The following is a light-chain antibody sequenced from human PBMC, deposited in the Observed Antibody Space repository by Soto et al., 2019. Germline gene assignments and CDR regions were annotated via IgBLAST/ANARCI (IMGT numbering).Light chain of an antibody. J-gene: IGLJ1*01. CDR3: AAWDDSLSVHYV. CDR1: SSNIGSNY. CDR2: RNN. V-gene: IGLV1-47*01. Sequence: LTQPPSASGTPGQRVTISCSGRSSNIGSNYVYWYQQLPGTAPKLLIYRNNQRPSGVPDRFSGSKSGTSASLAISGLRSEDEADYYCAAWDDSLSVHYVFGTGTKVTVL.